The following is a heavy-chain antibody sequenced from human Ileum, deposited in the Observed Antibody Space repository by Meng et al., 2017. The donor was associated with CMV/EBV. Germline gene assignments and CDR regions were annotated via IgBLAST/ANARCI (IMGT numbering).Heavy chain of an antibody. CDR1: GYIFTSNN. J-gene: IGHJ4*02. V-gene: IGHV7-4-1*02. D-gene: IGHD1-26*01. Sequence: HVHLVQTGSEFKKPGASVKVSCKPSGYIFTSNNIMWVRQAPGQGPEWMGWIDTNTGNPTYAQDFTGRFVFSLDTSVNTAYLQISSLKAEDTAVYYCARDGLSGRYFDYWGQGTLVTVSS. CDR3: ARDGLSGRYFDY. CDR2: IDTNTGNP.